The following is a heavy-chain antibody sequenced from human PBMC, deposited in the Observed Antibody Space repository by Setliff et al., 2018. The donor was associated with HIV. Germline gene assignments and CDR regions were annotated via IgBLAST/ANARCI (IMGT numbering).Heavy chain of an antibody. CDR2: IYHSGNT. J-gene: IGHJ5*02. D-gene: IGHD3-10*01. CDR1: GCSISSGYY. Sequence: VSGCSISSGYYWGWIRQPPGKGLEWIGSIYHSGNTYYNPSLKSRVTISLDMSKNQFSLKLSSVTAADTAMYYCARDLLWFGEFGIVRWFDPWGPGALVTVSS. CDR3: ARDLLWFGEFGIVRWFDP. V-gene: IGHV4-38-2*02.